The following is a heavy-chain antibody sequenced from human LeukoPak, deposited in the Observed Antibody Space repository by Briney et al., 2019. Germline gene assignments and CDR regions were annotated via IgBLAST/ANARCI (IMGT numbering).Heavy chain of an antibody. CDR1: GFTFSSYA. CDR3: ARDSTSNGYSYDY. D-gene: IGHD2-15*01. V-gene: IGHV3-23*01. J-gene: IGHJ4*02. CDR2: ISGSDGYT. Sequence: PGGSLRLSCGASGFTFSSYAMSWVRQAPGKGLEWVSGISGSDGYTYYADSVKGRFTISRDNAKNSLYLQMNNLRDEDTAVYYCARDSTSNGYSYDYWGQGTLVTVSS.